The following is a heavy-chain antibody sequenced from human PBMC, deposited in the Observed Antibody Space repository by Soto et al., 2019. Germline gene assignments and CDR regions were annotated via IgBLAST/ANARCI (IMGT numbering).Heavy chain of an antibody. Sequence: QVQLVQSGAEVKKPGSSVKVSCKASRGTFSSYTLSWVRQAPGQGLEWMGRIIPILGIANYAQKFQGRVTITQDKSTSPAYMELSSLRSEDTAVYYCARARGSGWDGGDDYDYGMDVWGQGTTVTVSS. CDR2: IIPILGIA. V-gene: IGHV1-69*02. D-gene: IGHD6-19*01. J-gene: IGHJ6*01. CDR1: RGTFSSYT. CDR3: ARARGSGWDGGDDYDYGMDV.